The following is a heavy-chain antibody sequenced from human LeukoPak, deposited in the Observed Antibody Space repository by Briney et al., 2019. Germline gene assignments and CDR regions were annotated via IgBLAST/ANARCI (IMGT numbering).Heavy chain of an antibody. Sequence: SSETLSLTCTVSGGSISGYYWSWIRQPPGKGLEWIAYIYNSGTTNYNPSLKSRVTISVDTSKNQVSLKLSSVSAEDTAVYYCARHGPADSRSYPLDYWGQGTLVTVSS. V-gene: IGHV4-59*08. CDR2: IYNSGTT. CDR3: ARHGPADSRSYPLDY. D-gene: IGHD3-10*01. J-gene: IGHJ4*02. CDR1: GGSISGYY.